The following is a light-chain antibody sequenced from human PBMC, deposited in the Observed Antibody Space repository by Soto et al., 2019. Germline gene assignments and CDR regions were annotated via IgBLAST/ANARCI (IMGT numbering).Light chain of an antibody. CDR2: EAA. CDR1: QNINWY. V-gene: IGKV1-5*03. J-gene: IGKJ1*01. CDR3: QQYNTYWT. Sequence: DIQMTQSPSTVSASVGDRGTITCRASQNINWYLAWYQQKPGKAPKLLISEAASLPRGVPSRFSGSGSGTEFTLTISSLQPDDFATYYCQQYNTYWTFGQGTKVDIK.